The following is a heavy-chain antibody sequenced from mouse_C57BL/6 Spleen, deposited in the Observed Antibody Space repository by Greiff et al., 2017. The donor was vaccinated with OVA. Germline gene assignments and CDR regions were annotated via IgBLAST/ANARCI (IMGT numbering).Heavy chain of an antibody. V-gene: IGHV14-4*01. Sequence: EVQLQQSGAELVRPGASVKLSCTASGFNIKDDYMHWVKQRPEQGLEWIGWIDPENGDTEYASKFQGKATITADTSSNTAYLQLSSLTSEDTAVYYCYYYKYYFDYWGQGTTLTVSS. J-gene: IGHJ2*01. D-gene: IGHD1-1*01. CDR1: GFNIKDDY. CDR3: YYYKYYFDY. CDR2: IDPENGDT.